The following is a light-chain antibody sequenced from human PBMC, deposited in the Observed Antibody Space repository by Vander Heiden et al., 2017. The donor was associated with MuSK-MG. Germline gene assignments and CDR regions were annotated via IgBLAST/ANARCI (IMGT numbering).Light chain of an antibody. CDR3: CSYAGSSTYV. J-gene: IGLJ1*01. CDR1: STDVGSYNL. CDR2: EVS. V-gene: IGLV2-23*02. Sequence: QSALTQPASVSGSPGQSLTFSCTRTSTDVGSYNLVSWYHQHPGKAPKLIIYEVSKRPSGVSNRFSGSKSGNTASLTISGLQAEDEADYYCCSYAGSSTYVFGTETKVTVL.